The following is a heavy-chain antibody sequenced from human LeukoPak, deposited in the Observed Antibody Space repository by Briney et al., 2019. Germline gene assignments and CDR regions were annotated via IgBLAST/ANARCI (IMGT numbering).Heavy chain of an antibody. Sequence: PGGSLRLSCAASGFTFRRYGMSWVRQAPGKGLEWVSGISGSGGSTYYADSLKGRFTISRDNSKNTLYLQMNSLRAEDTAVYYCARGTPYDYWGQGTLVTVSS. CDR3: ARGTPYDY. CDR1: GFTFRRYG. J-gene: IGHJ4*02. V-gene: IGHV3-23*01. CDR2: ISGSGGST.